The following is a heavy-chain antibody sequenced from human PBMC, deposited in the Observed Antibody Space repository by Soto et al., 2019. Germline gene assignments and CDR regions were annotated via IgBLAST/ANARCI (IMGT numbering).Heavy chain of an antibody. CDR3: ARGRTGFFSAAHYFDY. V-gene: IGHV3-7*01. Sequence: EVQLVESGGGLVQPGGSLRLSCAASGFTFSSYWMSWVRQAPGKGLEWVANIKQDGSEKYYVDSLKGRFTISRDNAENSLALQMNSLRDEDTAVYYCARGRTGFFSAAHYFDYWGQGTLVTVSS. CDR2: IKQDGSEK. J-gene: IGHJ4*02. D-gene: IGHD3-3*01. CDR1: GFTFSSYW.